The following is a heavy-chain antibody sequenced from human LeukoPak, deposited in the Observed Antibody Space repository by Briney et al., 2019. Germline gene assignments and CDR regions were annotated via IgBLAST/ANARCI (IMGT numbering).Heavy chain of an antibody. Sequence: QSGGSLRLSCAASGFTFTIYEMNWVRQAPGKGLERVSYISGSGCSIYYADSVEGRFTISRDNDKHSLYLQMNSVRAEDTAVYYCARDDVLSLGISFDLWGRGTLVTVSS. D-gene: IGHD3-10*02. J-gene: IGHJ2*01. CDR3: ARDDVLSLGISFDL. V-gene: IGHV3-48*03. CDR1: GFTFTIYE. CDR2: ISGSGCSI.